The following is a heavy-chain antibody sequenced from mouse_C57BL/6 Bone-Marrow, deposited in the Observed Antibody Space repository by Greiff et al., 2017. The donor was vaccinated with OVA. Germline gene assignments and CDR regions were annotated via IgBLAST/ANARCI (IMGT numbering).Heavy chain of an antibody. D-gene: IGHD4-1*01. CDR1: GYSFTGYY. CDR2: INPSTGGT. Sequence: EVQLQQSGPELVKPGASVKISCKASGYSFTGYYMNWVKQSPEKSLEWIGEINPSTGGTTYNQKFKAKATLTVDKSSSTAYMQLKSLTSEDSAVYYCARRLGRVYYLDYWGQGTTLTVSS. J-gene: IGHJ2*01. V-gene: IGHV1-42*01. CDR3: ARRLGRVYYLDY.